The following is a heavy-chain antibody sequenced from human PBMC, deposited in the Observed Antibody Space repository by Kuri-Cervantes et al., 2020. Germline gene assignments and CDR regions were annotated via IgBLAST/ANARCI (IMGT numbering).Heavy chain of an antibody. CDR3: AKSRGLVRHGMDV. Sequence: GESLKISCAASGFTFSSYGMHWVRQAPGKGLEWVAVIWYDGSNKYYADSVKGRFTISRDNSKNTLYLQMNSLRAEDTAVYYCAKSRGLVRHGMDVWGQGTTVTVSS. V-gene: IGHV3-33*06. CDR2: IWYDGSNK. CDR1: GFTFSSYG. D-gene: IGHD3/OR15-3a*01. J-gene: IGHJ6*02.